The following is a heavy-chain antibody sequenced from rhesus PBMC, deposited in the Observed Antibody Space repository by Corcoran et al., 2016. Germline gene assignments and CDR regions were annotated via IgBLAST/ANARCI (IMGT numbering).Heavy chain of an antibody. V-gene: IGHV4-80*01. J-gene: IGHJ5-2*02. CDR3: ARYNAGSSSLDV. CDR2: INGNSGST. Sequence: QVQLQESGPGLVKPSATLSLTCGVSGDSFSSYWWSWIRQPPGKGLEWVGEINGNSGSTSYNPSLKSRLTISKDGSKNQFSLKLSSVTAADTALYFCARYNAGSSSLDVWGRGVLVTVSS. CDR1: GDSFSSYW. D-gene: IGHD4-29*01.